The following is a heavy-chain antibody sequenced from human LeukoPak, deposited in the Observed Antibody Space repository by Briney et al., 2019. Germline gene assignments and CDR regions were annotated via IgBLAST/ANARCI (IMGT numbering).Heavy chain of an antibody. CDR2: LGTAGDT. CDR3: AKDHPSIVATTFDY. CDR1: GFTLTNYA. D-gene: IGHD5-12*01. J-gene: IGHJ4*02. Sequence: PGGSLRLSCATSGFTLTNYAMHWVRQPAGEGLEWVSALGTAGDTFYPGSVKGRFTISRDNSKNTLYLQMNSLRAEDTAVYYCAKDHPSIVATTFDYWGQGTLVTVSS. V-gene: IGHV3-13*01.